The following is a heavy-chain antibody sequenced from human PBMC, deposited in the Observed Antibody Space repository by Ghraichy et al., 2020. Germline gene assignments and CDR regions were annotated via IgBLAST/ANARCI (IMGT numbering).Heavy chain of an antibody. CDR1: GFTFSSYG. CDR3: ARDAPGYFDL. Sequence: GGSLRLSCAASGFTFSSYGMHWVRQAPGKGLGWVALIWYDGSNKYYADSVKGRFTISRDNSKNTLYLQMNSLRAEDTAVYYCARDAPGYFDLWGRGTLVTVSS. CDR2: IWYDGSNK. J-gene: IGHJ2*01. V-gene: IGHV3-33*01.